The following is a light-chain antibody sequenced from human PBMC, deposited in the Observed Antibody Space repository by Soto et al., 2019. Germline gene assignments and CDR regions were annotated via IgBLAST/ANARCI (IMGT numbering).Light chain of an antibody. V-gene: IGLV1-40*01. CDR2: GNS. Sequence: QSVLTQPPSVSGAPGQRVTISCTGSSSNIGAGYDVHWYQQLPGTAPKLLIYGNSNRPSGVPDRFSGSKSGTSAFLAITGLQAEEEADDYCQSYDSSLSGAVFGGGTQLTVL. CDR1: SSNIGAGYD. CDR3: QSYDSSLSGAV. J-gene: IGLJ7*01.